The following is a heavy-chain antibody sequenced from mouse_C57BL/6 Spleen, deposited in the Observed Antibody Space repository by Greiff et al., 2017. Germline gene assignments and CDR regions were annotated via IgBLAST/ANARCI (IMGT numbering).Heavy chain of an antibody. CDR1: GFTFSDYG. D-gene: IGHD1-1*01. Sequence: EVNLVESGGGLVKPGGSLKLSCAASGFTFSDYGMHWVRQAPEKGLEWVAYISSGSSTIYYADTVKGRFTISRDNAKNTLFLQMTSLRSEDTAMYFCARRGGSSLYYYAMVYGGQGTSVTVSS. CDR3: ARRGGSSLYYYAMVY. J-gene: IGHJ4*01. CDR2: ISSGSSTI. V-gene: IGHV5-17*01.